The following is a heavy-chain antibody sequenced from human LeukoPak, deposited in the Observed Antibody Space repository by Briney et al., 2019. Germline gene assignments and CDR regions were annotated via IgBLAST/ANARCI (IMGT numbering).Heavy chain of an antibody. CDR3: ERDSSEYEWHRGWYRDF. CDR2: INNRADET. V-gene: IGHV3-23*01. J-gene: IGHJ4*02. Sequence: GGSLRLSCAASGFSFSTYGMSWFRQAPGKGREGVSTINNRADETHYAEAARGRFTISRDNSKSTLALHMSNLRVEDTAVYYCERDSSEYEWHRGWYRDFWGQGSQVTVSS. D-gene: IGHD6-19*01. CDR1: GFSFSTYG.